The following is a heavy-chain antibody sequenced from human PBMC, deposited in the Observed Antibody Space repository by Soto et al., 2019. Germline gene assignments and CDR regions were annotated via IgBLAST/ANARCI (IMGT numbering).Heavy chain of an antibody. CDR3: AKDPGTVVTPDYFFFDY. D-gene: IGHD2-21*02. CDR1: GFTFSSYA. J-gene: IGHJ4*02. CDR2: ISGSGGST. V-gene: IGHV3-23*01. Sequence: GSLRLSCAASGFTFSSYAMSWVRQAPGKGLEWVSAISGSGGSTYYADSVKGRFTISRDNSKNTLYLQMNSLRAEDTAVYYCAKDPGTVVTPDYFFFDYWGQGTLVTVSS.